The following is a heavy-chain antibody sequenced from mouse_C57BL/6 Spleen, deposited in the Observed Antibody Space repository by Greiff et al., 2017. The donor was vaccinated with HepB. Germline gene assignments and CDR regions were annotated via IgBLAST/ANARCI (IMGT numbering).Heavy chain of an antibody. CDR1: GYSITSGYD. CDR3: ARGFYYYGREPYYFDY. CDR2: ISYSGST. D-gene: IGHD1-1*01. J-gene: IGHJ2*01. V-gene: IGHV3-1*01. Sequence: EVQLVESGPGMVKPSQSLSLTCTVTGYSITSGYDWHWIRHFPGNKLEWMGYISYSGSTNYNPSLKSRISITHDTSKNHFFLKLNSVTTEDTATYYCARGFYYYGREPYYFDYWGQGTTLTVSS.